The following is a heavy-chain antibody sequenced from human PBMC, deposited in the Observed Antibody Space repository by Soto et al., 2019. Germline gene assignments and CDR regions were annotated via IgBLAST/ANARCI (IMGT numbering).Heavy chain of an antibody. Sequence: ASVKVSCKTSGYTFTNYFVHWVRQAPGQGLEWMGTINPGNRITKYALKFQGRVAMTRETSINTVYLELSSLTSEDTAVFYCTTLRLDPWGQGTLVTVSS. D-gene: IGHD3-9*01. V-gene: IGHV1-46*01. CDR2: INPGNRIT. CDR1: GYTFTNYF. CDR3: TTLRLDP. J-gene: IGHJ5*02.